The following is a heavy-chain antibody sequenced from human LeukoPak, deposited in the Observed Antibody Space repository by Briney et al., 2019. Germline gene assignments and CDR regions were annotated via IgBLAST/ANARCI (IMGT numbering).Heavy chain of an antibody. CDR1: GFTFNAYG. J-gene: IGHJ4*02. CDR2: IWYDGSNK. V-gene: IGHV3-30*02. CDR3: AKVEYRSGWYGYVDS. Sequence: PGGSLRLSCAASGFTFNAYGMHWVRQAPGKGLEWVAVIWYDGSNKYYADSVKGRFTISRDNSKSTLFLQMDSLRADDTAIYYCAKVEYRSGWYGYVDSWGQGTLVTVSS. D-gene: IGHD6-19*01.